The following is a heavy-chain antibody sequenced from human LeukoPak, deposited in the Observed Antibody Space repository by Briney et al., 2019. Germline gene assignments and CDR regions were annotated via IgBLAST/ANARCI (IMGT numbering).Heavy chain of an antibody. J-gene: IGHJ3*02. CDR3: ARDIIAAAGRYDAFDI. V-gene: IGHV3-48*03. CDR1: GFTFSSYE. Sequence: GGSLRLSCAASGFTFSSYEMNWVRQAPGKGLEWVSYISSSGSTIYYADSVKGRFTISRDNAKNSLYLQMNSLRAEDTAVYYCARDIIAAAGRYDAFDIWGQGTMVTVSS. D-gene: IGHD6-13*01. CDR2: ISSSGSTI.